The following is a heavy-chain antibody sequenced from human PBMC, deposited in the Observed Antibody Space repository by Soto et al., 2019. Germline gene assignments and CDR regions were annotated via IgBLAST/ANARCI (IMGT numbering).Heavy chain of an antibody. V-gene: IGHV3-21*01. CDR3: ARDRGGSYYGPFDY. D-gene: IGHD1-26*01. Sequence: EVQLVESGGGLVKPGGSLRLSCAASGFTFSSYSMNWVRQAPGKGLEWVSFISSSSSYIYYADSVKGRFTISRDNAKNSLYLQMNSLRAEDTAVYYCARDRGGSYYGPFDYWGQGTLVTVSS. CDR1: GFTFSSYS. CDR2: ISSSSSYI. J-gene: IGHJ4*02.